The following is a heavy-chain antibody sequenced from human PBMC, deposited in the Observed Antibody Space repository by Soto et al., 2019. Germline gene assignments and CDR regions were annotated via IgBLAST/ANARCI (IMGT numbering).Heavy chain of an antibody. CDR2: ISSSSSTI. V-gene: IGHV3-48*02. Sequence: PGGSLRLSCAASGFTFSSYSMNWVRQAPGKGLEWVSYISSSSSTIYYADSVKGRFTISRDNAKNSLYLQMNSLRDEDTAVYYCARDRYSSCYYYVNDAFDIWGPGTMVTVSS. CDR3: ARDRYSSCYYYVNDAFDI. D-gene: IGHD3-22*01. CDR1: GFTFSSYS. J-gene: IGHJ3*02.